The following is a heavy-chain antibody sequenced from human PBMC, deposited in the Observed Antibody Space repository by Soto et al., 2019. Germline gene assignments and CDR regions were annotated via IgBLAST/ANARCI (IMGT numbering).Heavy chain of an antibody. Sequence: SVKVSCKASGGTFSSYAISWVRQAPGQGLEWMGGIIPIFGTANYAQKFQGRVTITADESTSTAYMELSSLRSEDTAVYYCARDVSGTTVVTPDAFDIWGQGTMVTVSS. CDR2: IIPIFGTA. V-gene: IGHV1-69*13. CDR1: GGTFSSYA. CDR3: ARDVSGTTVVTPDAFDI. D-gene: IGHD4-17*01. J-gene: IGHJ3*02.